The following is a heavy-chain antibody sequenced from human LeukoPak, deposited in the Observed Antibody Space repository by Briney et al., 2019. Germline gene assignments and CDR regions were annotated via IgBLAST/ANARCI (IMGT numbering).Heavy chain of an antibody. Sequence: ASVKVSCKASGYTLTSYDINWVRRAPGQGLEWMGWMNPNSGNTGYAQKFQGRVTMTRNTSISTAYMELSSLRSEDTAVYYCARGAAYSGSYYFDYWGQGTLVTVSS. CDR3: ARGAAYSGSYYFDY. CDR2: MNPNSGNT. D-gene: IGHD1-26*01. CDR1: GYTLTSYD. J-gene: IGHJ4*02. V-gene: IGHV1-8*01.